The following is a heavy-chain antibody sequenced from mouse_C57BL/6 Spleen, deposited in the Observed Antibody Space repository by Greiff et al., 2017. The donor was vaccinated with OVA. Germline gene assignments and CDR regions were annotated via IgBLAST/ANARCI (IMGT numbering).Heavy chain of an antibody. J-gene: IGHJ2*01. CDR3: ARSYGTLYYFDY. CDR1: GFTFSSYA. CDR2: ISDGGSYT. V-gene: IGHV5-4*01. Sequence: EVQGVESGGGLVKPGGSLKLSCAASGFTFSSYAMSWVRQTPEKRLEWVATISDGGSYTYYPDNVKGRFTISRDNAKNNLYLQMRHLKSEDTAMYYCARSYGTLYYFDYWGQGTTLTVSS. D-gene: IGHD1-1*01.